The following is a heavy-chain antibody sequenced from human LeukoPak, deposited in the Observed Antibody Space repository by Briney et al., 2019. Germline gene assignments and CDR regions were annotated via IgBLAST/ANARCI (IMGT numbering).Heavy chain of an antibody. CDR3: ARAVTYYYGY. CDR2: INHSGST. J-gene: IGHJ4*02. Sequence: SETLSLTCTVSGGSISSSSYYWSWIRQPPGKGLEWIGEINHSGSTNYNPSLKSRVTISVDTSKNQFSLKLSSVTAADTAVYYCARAVTYYYGYWGQGTLVTVSS. D-gene: IGHD3-10*01. CDR1: GGSISSSSYY. V-gene: IGHV4-39*07.